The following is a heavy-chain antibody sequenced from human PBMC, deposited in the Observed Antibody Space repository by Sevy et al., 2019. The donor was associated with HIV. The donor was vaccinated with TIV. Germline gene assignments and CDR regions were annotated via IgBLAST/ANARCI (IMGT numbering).Heavy chain of an antibody. J-gene: IGHJ4*02. CDR1: GGSIGSYY. V-gene: IGHV4-59*01. CDR3: AREGGHCGCDCYYL. D-gene: IGHD2-21*02. CDR2: INYSGT. Sequence: SETLSLTCAVSGGSIGSYYWSWIRQPPGKGLEWIGNINYSGTNNNPSLKSRVSMSVDTSKNQFSLKLSSVTAADTAVYYCAREGGHCGCDCYYLWGQGTLVTVSS.